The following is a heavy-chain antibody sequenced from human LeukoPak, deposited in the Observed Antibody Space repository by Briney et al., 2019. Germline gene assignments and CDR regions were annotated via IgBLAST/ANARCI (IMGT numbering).Heavy chain of an antibody. CDR1: GYTFTSYY. V-gene: IGHV1-18*04. J-gene: IGHJ4*02. CDR2: ISAYNGNT. Sequence: ASVKVSCKASGYTFTSYYMHWVRQAPGQGLEWMGWISAYNGNTNYPQKLQGRVTITTDTSTSTAYMELRSLRSDDTAVYYCARDDYGDCDYWGQGTLVTVSS. D-gene: IGHD4-17*01. CDR3: ARDDYGDCDY.